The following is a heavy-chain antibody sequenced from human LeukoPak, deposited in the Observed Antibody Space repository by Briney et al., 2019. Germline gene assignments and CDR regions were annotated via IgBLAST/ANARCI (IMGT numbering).Heavy chain of an antibody. CDR3: ARDAGPRVIITSKFGIDH. Sequence: ASVKVSCKASGYTFTSYDINWVRQATGQGLEWMGWMNPNSGNTGYAQKFQGRVTMTRDTSISTAYMELSRLRSDDTAVYYCARDAGPRVIITSKFGIDHWGQGTLVTVSS. J-gene: IGHJ4*02. CDR1: GYTFTSYD. CDR2: MNPNSGNT. V-gene: IGHV1-8*01. D-gene: IGHD3-9*01.